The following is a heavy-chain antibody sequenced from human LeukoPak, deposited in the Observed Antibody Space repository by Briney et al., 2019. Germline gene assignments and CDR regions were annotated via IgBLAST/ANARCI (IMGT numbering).Heavy chain of an antibody. Sequence: SVKLSCKASGGTFRTNAINWVRKAHGQGLELMGGIIPVFGTLKVAQKFQDGLTITADKSTSTAYMELNSLISEDTAVYYCVRGEHSSSWSAYWYFDLWGRGTLVTVSS. CDR3: VRGEHSSSWSAYWYFDL. D-gene: IGHD6-13*01. CDR2: IIPVFGTL. V-gene: IGHV1-69*06. CDR1: GGTFRTNA. J-gene: IGHJ2*01.